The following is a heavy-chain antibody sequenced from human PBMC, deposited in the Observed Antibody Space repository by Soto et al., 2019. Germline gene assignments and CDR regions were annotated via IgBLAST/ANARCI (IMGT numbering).Heavy chain of an antibody. CDR2: ISGSGGST. D-gene: IGHD6-19*01. Sequence: EVQLLESGGGLVQPGGSLRLSCAASGFTFSSYAMSWVRQAPGKGMEWVSAISGSGGSTYYADSVKGRFTISRDNSKNTSELQMNSLSAEDTDVYYWAKLTRIAVAGKGSWFDPWGQGTMVTVSS. J-gene: IGHJ5*02. CDR3: AKLTRIAVAGKGSWFDP. CDR1: GFTFSSYA. V-gene: IGHV3-23*01.